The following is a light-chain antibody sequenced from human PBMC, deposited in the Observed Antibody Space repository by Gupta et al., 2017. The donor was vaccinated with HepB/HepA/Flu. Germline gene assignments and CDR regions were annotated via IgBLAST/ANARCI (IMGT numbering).Light chain of an antibody. CDR2: LGS. CDR1: QGLLHSNGYNY. CDR3: MQALQTPLT. J-gene: IGKJ4*01. V-gene: IGKV2-28*01. Sequence: DIVMTQSPLSLPFAPGEPASTSSRSSQGLLHSNGYNYLDWYLQKPGQSPQLLIYLGSNRASGVPDRFSGSGSGTDFTLKISRVEAEDVGVYYCMQALQTPLTFGGGTKVEIK.